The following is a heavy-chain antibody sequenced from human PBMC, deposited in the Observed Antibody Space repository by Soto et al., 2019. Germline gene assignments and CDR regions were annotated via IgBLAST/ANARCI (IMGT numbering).Heavy chain of an antibody. V-gene: IGHV1-2*04. CDR3: ARAGWCYYDSSGYCIYYYYGMDV. CDR1: GYTFTGYY. D-gene: IGHD3-22*01. CDR2: INPNSGGT. Sequence: QVQLVQSGAEVKKPGASVKVSCKASGYTFTGYYMHWVRQAPGQGLEWMGWINPNSGGTNYAQKFQGWVTMTRDTSISTAYMELSRLRSDDTAVYYCARAGWCYYDSSGYCIYYYYGMDVWGQGTTVTVSS. J-gene: IGHJ6*02.